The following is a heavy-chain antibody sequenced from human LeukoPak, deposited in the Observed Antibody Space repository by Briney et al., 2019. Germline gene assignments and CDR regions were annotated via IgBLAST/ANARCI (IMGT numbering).Heavy chain of an antibody. CDR1: GYTFTTYG. CDR3: VRGGSITTIRGVIITDAFDI. J-gene: IGHJ3*02. Sequence: GASVKVSCKASGYTFTTYGIIWVRQAPGQGLEWMGWISAYNGNTNYAQKLQGRVTMTTDTSTTTAYMELRSLRSDDTAVYYCVRGGSITTIRGVIITDAFDIWGQGTMVTVSS. D-gene: IGHD3-10*01. CDR2: ISAYNGNT. V-gene: IGHV1-18*01.